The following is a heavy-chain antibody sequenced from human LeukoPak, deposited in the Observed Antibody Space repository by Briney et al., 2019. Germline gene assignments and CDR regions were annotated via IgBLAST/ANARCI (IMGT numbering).Heavy chain of an antibody. Sequence: PGGSLRLSYAASGFTFSSYSMNWDRQAPGKGLEWVSSISSSSSYIYYADSVEGRFTISRDNAKNSLYLQMNSLRAEDTAVYYCARELYCSSTSCYTGFDPWGQGTLVTVSS. J-gene: IGHJ5*02. CDR3: ARELYCSSTSCYTGFDP. CDR2: ISSSSSYI. D-gene: IGHD2-2*02. CDR1: GFTFSSYS. V-gene: IGHV3-21*01.